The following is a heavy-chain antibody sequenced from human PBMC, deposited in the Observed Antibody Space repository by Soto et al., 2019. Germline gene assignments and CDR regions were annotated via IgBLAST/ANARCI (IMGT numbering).Heavy chain of an antibody. CDR3: ARDHTTYGSESWTDY. CDR1: GFTFSSYG. D-gene: IGHD3-10*01. V-gene: IGHV3-33*01. Sequence: VGPLRLSCAAPGFTFSSYGMHWARQAPGKGLEWVAVIWYDGSNKYYADSVKGRFTISKDNSNNTLYLQMNSLRAEDTAVYYCARDHTTYGSESWTDYWGQGTLVTVSS. CDR2: IWYDGSNK. J-gene: IGHJ4*02.